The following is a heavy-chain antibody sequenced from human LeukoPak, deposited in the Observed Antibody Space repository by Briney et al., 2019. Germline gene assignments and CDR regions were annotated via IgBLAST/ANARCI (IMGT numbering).Heavy chain of an antibody. CDR2: INEDGSDK. Sequence: GGSLRLSCAASGFTFNMYWMTWVRQAPGKGLESVAYINEDGSDKYYVDSVKGRFTVSRDNAKNSLYLQMNSLRAEDTAVYYCARDAGYGGNSDYWGQGTLVTVSS. CDR1: GFTFNMYW. CDR3: ARDAGYGGNSDY. D-gene: IGHD4-23*01. V-gene: IGHV3-7*01. J-gene: IGHJ4*02.